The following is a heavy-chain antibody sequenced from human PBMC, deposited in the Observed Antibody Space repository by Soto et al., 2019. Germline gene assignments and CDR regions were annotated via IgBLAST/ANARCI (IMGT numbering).Heavy chain of an antibody. J-gene: IGHJ6*02. Sequence: GESLKISCKGSGYSFTSYWIGWVRQMPGKSLEWMGIIYPGDSDTRYSPSFQGQVTISADKSISTAYLQWSSLKASDTAMYYCARLVAAPLGYYYYGMDVWGQGTTVTVSS. D-gene: IGHD6-6*01. CDR1: GYSFTSYW. V-gene: IGHV5-51*01. CDR3: ARLVAAPLGYYYYGMDV. CDR2: IYPGDSDT.